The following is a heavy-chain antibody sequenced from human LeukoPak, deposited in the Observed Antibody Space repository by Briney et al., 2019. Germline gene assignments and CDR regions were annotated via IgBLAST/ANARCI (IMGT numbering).Heavy chain of an antibody. CDR1: GGTFSSYA. D-gene: IGHD2-15*01. CDR2: IIPIFGTA. J-gene: IGHJ6*04. V-gene: IGHV1-69*13. CDR3: ARTFSCSGGSCYPDLTPGDPVYYYYYGMDV. Sequence: GASVKVSCKASGGTFSSYAISWVRQAPGQGLEWMGGIIPIFGTANYAQKFQGRVTITADESTSTAYMELSSLRSEDTAVYYCARTFSCSGGSCYPDLTPGDPVYYYYYGMDVWGKGTTVTVSS.